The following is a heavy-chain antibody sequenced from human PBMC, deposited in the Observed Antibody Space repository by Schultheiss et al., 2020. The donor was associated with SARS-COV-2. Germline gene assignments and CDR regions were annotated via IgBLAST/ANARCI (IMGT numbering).Heavy chain of an antibody. V-gene: IGHV4-34*01. J-gene: IGHJ4*02. CDR3: ARGDVNGHSSSSVDY. D-gene: IGHD6-6*01. Sequence: SETLSLTCAVYGGSFSGYYWSWIRQPPGKGLEWIGEINHSGSTNYNPSLKSRVTISVDTSKNQFSLKLSSVTAADTAVYYCARGDVNGHSSSSVDYWGQGTLVTVSS. CDR1: GGSFSGYY. CDR2: INHSGST.